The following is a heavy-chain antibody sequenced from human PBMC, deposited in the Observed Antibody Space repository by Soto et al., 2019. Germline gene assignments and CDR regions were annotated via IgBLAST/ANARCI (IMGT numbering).Heavy chain of an antibody. CDR2: IYYSGST. D-gene: IGHD6-19*01. Sequence: PSETLSLTCTVSGGSISSYYWSWIRQPPGKGLEWIGYIYYSGSTNYNPSLKSRVTISVVTSKNQFSLKLSSVTAADTAVYYCARVLSSGWSKRGHFAYWGQGTLVTVSS. CDR1: GGSISSYY. J-gene: IGHJ4*02. CDR3: ARVLSSGWSKRGHFAY. V-gene: IGHV4-59*01.